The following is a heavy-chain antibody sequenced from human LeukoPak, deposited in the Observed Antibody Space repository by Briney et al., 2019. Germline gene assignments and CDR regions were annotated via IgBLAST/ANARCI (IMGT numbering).Heavy chain of an antibody. D-gene: IGHD6-13*01. CDR2: IHHDGRI. J-gene: IGHJ4*02. Sequence: SETLSLTCDVSGGSIDSTNWWNWVRQPPGKGLEWIGEIHHDGRINYNPSLKSRVTLSVDKSKNQFSLRLNSVTAADTAVYYCASQYSSSWYYFDYWGQGTLVTVSS. CDR3: ASQYSSSWYYFDY. CDR1: GGSIDSTNW. V-gene: IGHV4/OR15-8*01.